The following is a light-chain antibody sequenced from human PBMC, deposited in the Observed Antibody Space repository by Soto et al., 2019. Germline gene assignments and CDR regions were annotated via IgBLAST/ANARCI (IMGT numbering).Light chain of an antibody. CDR3: QQYYSTPLT. J-gene: IGKJ4*01. V-gene: IGKV4-1*01. CDR1: QSVLYSSNEKNY. CDR2: WAS. Sequence: DIVMTQSPDSLAVSLGERATINCKSSQSVLYSSNEKNYLAWYQQKPRQPPKLLIYWASNRESGVPARFSGSGSETEFTLTISSLQAEDVAVYYCQQYYSTPLTFGGGTKVDIK.